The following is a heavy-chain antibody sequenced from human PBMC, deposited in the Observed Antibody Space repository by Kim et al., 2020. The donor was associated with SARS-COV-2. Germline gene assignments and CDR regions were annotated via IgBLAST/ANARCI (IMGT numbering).Heavy chain of an antibody. J-gene: IGHJ6*02. Sequence: GGSLRLSCAASGFTFSSYGMHWVRQAPGKGLEWVAVISYDGSNKYYADSVKGRFTXSRDNSKNTLYVQMNSLRAEDTAVYYCAKEKTESDYGDYVIHPSYYYYGXXXWGQGXXVTVSS. CDR1: GFTFSSYG. CDR2: ISYDGSNK. V-gene: IGHV3-30*18. CDR3: AKEKTESDYGDYVIHPSYYYYGXXX. D-gene: IGHD4-17*01.